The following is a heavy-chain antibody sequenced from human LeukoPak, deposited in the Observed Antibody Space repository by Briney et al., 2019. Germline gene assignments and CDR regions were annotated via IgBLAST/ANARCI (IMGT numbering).Heavy chain of an antibody. Sequence: PGGSLRLSCAASGFTFSSYAMHWVRQAPGKGLEWVAVISYDGSNKYYADSVKGRFTISRDNSKNTLYLQMNSLRAEDTAVYYCASDHFDFPYSSSWYTGNWFDPWGQGTLVTVSS. V-gene: IGHV3-30*04. D-gene: IGHD6-13*01. J-gene: IGHJ5*02. CDR3: ASDHFDFPYSSSWYTGNWFDP. CDR2: ISYDGSNK. CDR1: GFTFSSYA.